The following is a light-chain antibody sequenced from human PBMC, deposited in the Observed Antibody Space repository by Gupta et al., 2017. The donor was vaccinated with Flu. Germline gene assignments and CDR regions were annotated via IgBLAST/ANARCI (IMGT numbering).Light chain of an antibody. V-gene: IGKV1-39*01. CDR2: RRF. Sequence: SPTTLSAAAGDRVTSTGRACESKSNYLNWYLQEAGKATELLSYRRFTGKSGVPERFSGRGSGTEWSFTSRRMVAEDLRVYCCQQAANTSTFGGGTRVEIK. J-gene: IGKJ4*01. CDR3: QQAANTST. CDR1: ESKSNY.